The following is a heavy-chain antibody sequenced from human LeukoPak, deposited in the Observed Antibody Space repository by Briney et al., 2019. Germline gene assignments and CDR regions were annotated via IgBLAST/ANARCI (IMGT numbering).Heavy chain of an antibody. J-gene: IGHJ4*02. CDR1: GGSFSGYY. V-gene: IGHV4-34*01. CDR2: INHSGST. CDR3: ARRRVAVAGCFGY. Sequence: SETLSLTCAVYGGSFSGYYCSWIRQPPGKGLEWIGEINHSGSTNYNPSLKSRVTISVDTSKNQFSLKLSSVTAADTAVYYCARRRVAVAGCFGYWGQGTLVTVSS. D-gene: IGHD6-19*01.